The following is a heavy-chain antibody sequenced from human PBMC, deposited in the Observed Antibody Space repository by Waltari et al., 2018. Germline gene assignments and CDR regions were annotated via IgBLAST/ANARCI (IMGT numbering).Heavy chain of an antibody. CDR2: IYYSGST. J-gene: IGHJ4*02. CDR1: GGSISSHY. V-gene: IGHV4-59*11. CDR3: ARVLRYFDTFYYFDY. Sequence: QVQLQESGPGLVKPSETLSLTCTVSGGSISSHYWSWIRQPPGKGLEWIGYIYYSGSTSDNPSLKSRVTISVDTSKNQFSLKLSSVTAADTAVYYCARVLRYFDTFYYFDYWGQGTLVTVSS. D-gene: IGHD3-9*01.